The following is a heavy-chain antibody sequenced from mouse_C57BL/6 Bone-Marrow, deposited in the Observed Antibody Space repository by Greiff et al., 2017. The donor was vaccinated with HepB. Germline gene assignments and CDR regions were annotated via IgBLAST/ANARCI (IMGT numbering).Heavy chain of an antibody. Sequence: QVQLQESGPGLVQPSQSLSITCTVSGFSLTSYGVHWVRQSPGKGLEWLGVIWSGGSTDCNAAFISRLSISKDNSKSQVFFKMNSLQADDTAIYYCARKGGYLYAMDYWGQGTSVTVSS. CDR3: ARKGGYLYAMDY. V-gene: IGHV2-2*01. CDR1: GFSLTSYG. D-gene: IGHD2-2*01. CDR2: IWSGGST. J-gene: IGHJ4*01.